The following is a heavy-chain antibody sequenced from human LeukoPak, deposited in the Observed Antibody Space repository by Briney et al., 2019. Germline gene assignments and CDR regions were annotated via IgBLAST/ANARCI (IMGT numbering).Heavy chain of an antibody. CDR1: GGTFISYA. J-gene: IGHJ3*02. V-gene: IGHV1-69*04. CDR2: IIPILGIA. CDR3: AGETRPEPDAFDI. Sequence: ASVTVSCKASGGTFISYAISWVRQAPGQGREWMGRIIPILGIANYAQKFQGRVTISADKSTSTAYMKLSSLRSEDTAVYYCAGETRPEPDAFDIWGQGTMVTVSS. D-gene: IGHD1-14*01.